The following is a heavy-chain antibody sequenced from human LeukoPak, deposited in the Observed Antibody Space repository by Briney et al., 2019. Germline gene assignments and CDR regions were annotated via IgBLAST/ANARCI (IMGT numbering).Heavy chain of an antibody. Sequence: ASVKVSCKASGYTFTSYGISWVRQASGQGLEWMGWISAYNGNTNYAQKLQGRVTMTTDTSTSTAYMELRSLRSDDTAVYYCARDLNAYYDFWSGYLVWGQGTLVTVSS. CDR1: GYTFTSYG. D-gene: IGHD3-3*01. CDR2: ISAYNGNT. V-gene: IGHV1-18*01. CDR3: ARDLNAYYDFWSGYLV. J-gene: IGHJ4*02.